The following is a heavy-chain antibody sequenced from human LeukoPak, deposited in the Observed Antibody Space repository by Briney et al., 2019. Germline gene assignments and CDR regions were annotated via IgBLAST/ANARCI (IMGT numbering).Heavy chain of an antibody. CDR2: VSSGFHA. D-gene: IGHD5-18*01. Sequence: GGSLRLSCTASGFTLGSHDMHWVRQIPGQGLGWVAAVSSGFHAFFAASLQGRFTVSREAARNPFYLQLNSLTAGDTAVYYCVREARGYHYTYFDYWGQSTLGTVSS. CDR1: GFTLGSHD. V-gene: IGHV3-13*01. CDR3: VREARGYHYTYFDY. J-gene: IGHJ4*02.